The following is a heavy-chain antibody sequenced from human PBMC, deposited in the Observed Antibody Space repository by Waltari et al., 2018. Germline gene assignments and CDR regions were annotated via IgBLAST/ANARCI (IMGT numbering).Heavy chain of an antibody. Sequence: QVQLQESGPGLVKPSQTLSLTCTVSGGSISSGDYYWSWIRQPPGKGLEWIGYIYYSGSTYYNPSLKSRVTISVDTSKNQFSLKLCSVTASDTAVYYCASYYYGSGSYGRDYMDVWGKGTTVTVSS. D-gene: IGHD3-10*01. CDR2: IYYSGST. J-gene: IGHJ6*03. CDR1: GGSISSGDYY. V-gene: IGHV4-30-4*08. CDR3: ASYYYGSGSYGRDYMDV.